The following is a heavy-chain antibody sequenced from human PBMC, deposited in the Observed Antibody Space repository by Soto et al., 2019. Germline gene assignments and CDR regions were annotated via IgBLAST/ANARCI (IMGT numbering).Heavy chain of an antibody. CDR1: GFTFSSYD. Sequence: PGGSLRLSCAASGFTFSSYDMHWVRQATGKGLEWVSAIGTAGDTYYPGPVKGRFTISRENAKNSLYLQMNSLRAGDTAVYYCARGTRKYYYGSGSPNPNFDYWGQGTLVTVSS. D-gene: IGHD3-10*01. J-gene: IGHJ4*02. V-gene: IGHV3-13*01. CDR3: ARGTRKYYYGSGSPNPNFDY. CDR2: IGTAGDT.